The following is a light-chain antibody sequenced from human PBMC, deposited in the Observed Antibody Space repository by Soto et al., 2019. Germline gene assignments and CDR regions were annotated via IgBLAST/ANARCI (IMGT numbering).Light chain of an antibody. Sequence: DIQGTQSRSALSASVEETVTIICGASQSVSGWLAWYKQRTGKPPNILIYKASTLASGVPSRFSGSGSGTEFTLTINSLQPDDFATYYCQQYHIYSGRFGQGTKVDI. J-gene: IGKJ1*01. V-gene: IGKV1-5*03. CDR1: QSVSGW. CDR2: KAS. CDR3: QQYHIYSGR.